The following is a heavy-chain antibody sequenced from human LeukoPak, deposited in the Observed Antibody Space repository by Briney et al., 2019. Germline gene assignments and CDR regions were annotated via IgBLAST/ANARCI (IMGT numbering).Heavy chain of an antibody. CDR2: IYHSGST. D-gene: IGHD6-13*01. J-gene: IGHJ3*02. V-gene: IGHV4-38-2*02. CDR1: GYSISSGYY. CDR3: ARRRGYSSSWLPQGDAFDI. Sequence: SETLSLTCTVSGYSISSGYYWGWIRQPPGKGLEWIGSIYHSGSTYYNPSLKSRVTISVDTSKNQFSLKLSSVTAADTAVYYCARRRGYSSSWLPQGDAFDIWGQGTMVTVSS.